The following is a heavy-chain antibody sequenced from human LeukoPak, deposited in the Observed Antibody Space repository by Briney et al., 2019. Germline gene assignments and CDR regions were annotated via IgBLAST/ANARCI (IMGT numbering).Heavy chain of an antibody. CDR2: INPNSGGT. Sequence: ASVKVSCKASGYTFTSYYMHWVRQAPGQGLEWMGWINPNSGGTNYAQKFQGRVTMTRDTSISTAYMELSRLRSDDTAVYYCARGGPYYYDSSGYYYRDAFDIWGQGTMVTVSS. CDR1: GYTFTSYY. J-gene: IGHJ3*02. V-gene: IGHV1-2*02. D-gene: IGHD3-22*01. CDR3: ARGGPYYYDSSGYYYRDAFDI.